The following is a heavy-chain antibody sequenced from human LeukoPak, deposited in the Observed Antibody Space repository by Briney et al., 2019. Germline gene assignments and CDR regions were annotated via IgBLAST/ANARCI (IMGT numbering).Heavy chain of an antibody. Sequence: GGSLRLSCAASGFTFSSYNMNWVRQAPGKGLEWVSSISYSSRARYYADSVKGRFTISRDNVKNSLYLQMDSLRAEDTAVYYCARAYSSSTSCFGWGQGTLVTVSS. CDR1: GFTFSSYN. CDR2: ISYSSRAR. D-gene: IGHD2-2*01. J-gene: IGHJ4*02. V-gene: IGHV3-48*01. CDR3: ARAYSSSTSCFG.